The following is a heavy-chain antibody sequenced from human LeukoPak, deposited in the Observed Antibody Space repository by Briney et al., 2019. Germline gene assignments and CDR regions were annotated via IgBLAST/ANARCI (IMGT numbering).Heavy chain of an antibody. Sequence: PGGSLRLSCAASRFTFSGYAMGWVRQAPGKGPEWVSAISASGGTTHYADSVKGRFTLSRDNSRNTLHLQLHSLRAEDTAIYYCAKGWLAPGPTYDYWGQGTLVTVSS. V-gene: IGHV3-23*01. D-gene: IGHD5-12*01. CDR3: AKGWLAPGPTYDY. CDR2: ISASGGTT. CDR1: RFTFSGYA. J-gene: IGHJ4*02.